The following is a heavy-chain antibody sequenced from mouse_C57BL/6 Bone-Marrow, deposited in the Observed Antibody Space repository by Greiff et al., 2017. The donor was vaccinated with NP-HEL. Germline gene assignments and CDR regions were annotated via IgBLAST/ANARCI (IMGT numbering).Heavy chain of an antibody. CDR1: GFSFNTYA. V-gene: IGHV10-1*01. J-gene: IGHJ3*01. D-gene: IGHD1-1*01. CDR3: VRSSYYGSSYLFAY. CDR2: IRSKSNNYAT. Sequence: EVKVVESGGGLVQPKGSLKLSCAASGFSFNTYAMNWVRQAPGKGLEWVARIRSKSNNYATYYADSVKDRFTISRDDSESMLYLQMNNLKTEDTAMYYCVRSSYYGSSYLFAYWGQGTLVTVSA.